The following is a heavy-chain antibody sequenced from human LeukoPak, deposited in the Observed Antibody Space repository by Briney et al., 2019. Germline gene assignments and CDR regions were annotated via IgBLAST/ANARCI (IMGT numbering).Heavy chain of an antibody. D-gene: IGHD3-22*01. J-gene: IGHJ4*02. V-gene: IGHV4-59*12. Sequence: SETLSLTCTVSGGSISSYYWSWIRQPPGKGLEWIGYIYYSGSTNYNPSLKSRVTISVDTSKNQFSLKLSSVTAADTAVYYCVTYYFDSSGPKKNYWGQGTLVTVSS. CDR1: GGSISSYY. CDR2: IYYSGST. CDR3: VTYYFDSSGPKKNY.